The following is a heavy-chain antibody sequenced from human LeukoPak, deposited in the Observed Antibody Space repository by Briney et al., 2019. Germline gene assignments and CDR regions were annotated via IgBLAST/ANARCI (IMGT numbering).Heavy chain of an antibody. Sequence: GGSLRLSCAASGFTFSSYEMNWVRQAPGKGLEWVSYISSSGSTIYYADSVKGRFTISRDSAKNSLYLQMNSLRAEDTAVYYCARASSGPDAFDIWGQGTMVTVSS. J-gene: IGHJ3*02. CDR1: GFTFSSYE. D-gene: IGHD3-22*01. CDR3: ARASSGPDAFDI. CDR2: ISSSGSTI. V-gene: IGHV3-48*03.